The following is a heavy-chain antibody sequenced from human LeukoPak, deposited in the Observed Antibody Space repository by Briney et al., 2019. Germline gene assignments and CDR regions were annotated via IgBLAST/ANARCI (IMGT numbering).Heavy chain of an antibody. D-gene: IGHD3-3*01. CDR3: ARDQGATIFGVVIMGAFDI. CDR1: GGTFSSYT. V-gene: IGHV1-69*04. J-gene: IGHJ3*02. Sequence: GASVKVSCKTFGGTFSSYTISWVRQAPGQGLEWMGRIIPILGIANYAQKFQGRVTITADKSTSTAYMELSSLRSEDTAVYYCARDQGATIFGVVIMGAFDIWGQGTMVTVSS. CDR2: IIPILGIA.